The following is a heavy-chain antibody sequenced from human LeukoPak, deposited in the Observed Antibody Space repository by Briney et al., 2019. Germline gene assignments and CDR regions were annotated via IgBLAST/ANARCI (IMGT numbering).Heavy chain of an antibody. D-gene: IGHD4-17*01. CDR3: ASGITVTDFDY. J-gene: IGHJ4*02. Sequence: GASVKVSCKASGYTFTSYGISWVRQAPGQGLEWMGWISAYNGNTNYAQKLQGRVTMTTDTSTSTACMELRSLRSDDTAVYYCASGITVTDFDYWGQGTLVTVSS. CDR2: ISAYNGNT. CDR1: GYTFTSYG. V-gene: IGHV1-18*01.